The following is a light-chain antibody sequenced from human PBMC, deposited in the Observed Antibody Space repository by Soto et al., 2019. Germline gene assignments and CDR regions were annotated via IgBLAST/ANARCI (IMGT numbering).Light chain of an antibody. J-gene: IGLJ3*02. CDR1: TGAVTSGHY. V-gene: IGLV7-46*01. CDR2: DTS. CDR3: LLSYSGWV. Sequence: QTVVTQEPSLTVSPGGTVTLTCGSSTGAVTSGHYPYWFQQKPGQAPRTLIYDTSNKHSWTPARFSGSLLGGKAALTLSGAQPEDEAEYYCLLSYSGWVFGGGTKLT.